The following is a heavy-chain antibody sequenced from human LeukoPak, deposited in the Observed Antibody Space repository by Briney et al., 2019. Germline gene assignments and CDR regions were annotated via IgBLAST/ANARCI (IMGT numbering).Heavy chain of an antibody. V-gene: IGHV4-39*01. J-gene: IGHJ3*02. CDR1: GGSISSSSYY. Sequence: PSETLSLTCTVSGGSISSSSYYWGWIRQPPGKGLEWIGSIYYSGSTYYNPSLKSRVTISVDTSKNQFSLKLSSVTAADTAVYYCARHLIVLDAFDIWGQGTMVTVSS. D-gene: IGHD2/OR15-2a*01. CDR2: IYYSGST. CDR3: ARHLIVLDAFDI.